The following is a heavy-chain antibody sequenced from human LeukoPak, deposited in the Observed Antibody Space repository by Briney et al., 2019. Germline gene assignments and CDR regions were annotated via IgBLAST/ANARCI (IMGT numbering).Heavy chain of an antibody. Sequence: SETLSLTCTVSGGSISSSSYYWGWIRQPPGKGLEWIGYIYYSGSTNYNPSLKSRVTISVDTSKNQFSLKLSSVTAADTAVYYCARDPLNYYDSSGYNAVAFDIWGQGTMVTVSS. CDR2: IYYSGST. V-gene: IGHV4-61*01. CDR1: GGSISSSSYY. J-gene: IGHJ3*02. CDR3: ARDPLNYYDSSGYNAVAFDI. D-gene: IGHD3-22*01.